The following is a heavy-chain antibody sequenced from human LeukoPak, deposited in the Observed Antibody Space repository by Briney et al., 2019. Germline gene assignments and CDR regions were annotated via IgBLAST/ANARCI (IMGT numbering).Heavy chain of an antibody. Sequence: ASVKVSCRASGYTFTTYIINWVRQAPGQGLEWMGWISAYNGNTNYAQKLQGRVTMTTDTSTSTAYMELRSLRSDDTAVYYCARDARGRIAAAGLDIWGQGTMVTVSS. D-gene: IGHD6-13*01. J-gene: IGHJ3*02. CDR3: ARDARGRIAAAGLDI. CDR2: ISAYNGNT. V-gene: IGHV1-18*01. CDR1: GYTFTTYI.